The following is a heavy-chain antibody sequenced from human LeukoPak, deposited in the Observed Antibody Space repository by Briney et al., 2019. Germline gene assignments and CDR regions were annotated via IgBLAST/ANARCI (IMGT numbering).Heavy chain of an antibody. J-gene: IGHJ4*02. Sequence: PGGSLRLSCAASGFTVSSNYMSWVRQAPGKGLEWVSVIYSGGSTYYADSVKGRFTISRDNSKNTLYLQMNSLRAEDTAVYYCARGHDYGDYVGYFDYWGQGTLVTVSS. CDR2: IYSGGST. D-gene: IGHD4-17*01. CDR1: GFTVSSNY. V-gene: IGHV3-53*01. CDR3: ARGHDYGDYVGYFDY.